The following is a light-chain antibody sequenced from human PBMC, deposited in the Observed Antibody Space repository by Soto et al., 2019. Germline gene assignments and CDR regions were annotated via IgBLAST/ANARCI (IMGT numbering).Light chain of an antibody. Sequence: EIVLTQSPGTLSLSPGERATLSCRASQSVSSSYLAWYQQQPGHATRLLIYGASSSATGIPDRFSGSGSCTEFILTISRMEPDDFAVYYCQQYCSSPLITFGPGTKVEIK. CDR1: QSVSSSY. CDR3: QQYCSSPLIT. V-gene: IGKV3-20*01. CDR2: GAS. J-gene: IGKJ3*01.